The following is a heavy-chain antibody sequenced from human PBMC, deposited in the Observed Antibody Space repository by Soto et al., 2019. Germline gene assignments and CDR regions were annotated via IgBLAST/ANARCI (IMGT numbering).Heavy chain of an antibody. CDR1: GGSISSYY. D-gene: IGHD3-22*01. J-gene: IGHJ3*02. Sequence: SETLSLTCTVSGGSISSYYWSWIRQPPGKGLEWIGYIYYSGSTNYNPSLKSRVTISVDTSKNQVSLELSSVTAADTAVYYCARDIGYFYDTSGSLGFDTWCLRIMVTFSS. V-gene: IGHV4-59*01. CDR2: IYYSGST. CDR3: ARDIGYFYDTSGSLGFDT.